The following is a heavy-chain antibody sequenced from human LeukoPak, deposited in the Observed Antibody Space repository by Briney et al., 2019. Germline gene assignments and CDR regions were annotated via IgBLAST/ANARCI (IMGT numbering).Heavy chain of an antibody. CDR3: ARSTSTSCYYCSVEDAFDI. V-gene: IGHV4-61*02. D-gene: IGHD2-2*01. J-gene: IGHJ3*02. Sequence: SQTLSLTCTVSGGSISSGSYYWGWIRQPAGKGLEWIGRIYTSGSTNYNPSLKSRVTISVDTSKNQFSLKLSSVTAADTAVYYCARSTSTSCYYCSVEDAFDIWGQGTMVTVSS. CDR1: GGSISSGSYY. CDR2: IYTSGST.